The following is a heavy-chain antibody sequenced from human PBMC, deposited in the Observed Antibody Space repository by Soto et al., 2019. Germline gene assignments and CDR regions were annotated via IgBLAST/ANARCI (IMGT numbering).Heavy chain of an antibody. CDR1: GFTFNTYD. D-gene: IGHD2-21*01. Sequence: EVQLVESGGGLVKPGGSLRLSCAASGFTFNTYDMNWVRQAPGKGLEWVSSITTSSAYIYYADSLKDRITISRDNAKNSLFLQINSLRAEDTAVYYCVRSGTARLLRHSWFDTWSQGTLVTVSS. CDR3: VRSGTARLLRHSWFDT. V-gene: IGHV3-21*01. J-gene: IGHJ5*02. CDR2: ITTSSAYI.